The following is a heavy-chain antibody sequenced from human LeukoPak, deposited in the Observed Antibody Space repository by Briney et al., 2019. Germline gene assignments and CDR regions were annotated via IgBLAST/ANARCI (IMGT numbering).Heavy chain of an antibody. J-gene: IGHJ5*02. CDR3: AGVDRITMVQGWFDP. V-gene: IGHV1-2*02. D-gene: IGHD3-10*01. CDR1: GYTFTGYY. Sequence: ASVKVSCKASGYTFTGYYMHWVRQAPGQGLEWMGWINPNSGGTNYAQKFQGRVTMTRDTSISTAYMELSRLRSDDTAVYYCAGVDRITMVQGWFDPWGQGTLVTVSS. CDR2: INPNSGGT.